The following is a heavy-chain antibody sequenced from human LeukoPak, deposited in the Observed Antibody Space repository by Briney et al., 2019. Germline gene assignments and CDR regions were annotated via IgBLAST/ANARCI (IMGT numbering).Heavy chain of an antibody. V-gene: IGHV3-23*01. CDR3: AKGRLTGDE. CDR1: GFTFSSYD. J-gene: IGHJ4*02. D-gene: IGHD7-27*01. Sequence: GGSLRLSCTASGFTFSSYDMSWVRQAPGKGLEWVSAISTSGHSTYYADSVKGRFTISRDNSKNTLYLQMNSLRVEDTAVYYCAKGRLTGDEWGQGTLVTVSS. CDR2: ISTSGHST.